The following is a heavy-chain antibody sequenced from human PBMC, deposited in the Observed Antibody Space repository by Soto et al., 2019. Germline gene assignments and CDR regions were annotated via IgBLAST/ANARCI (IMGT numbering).Heavy chain of an antibody. V-gene: IGHV3-23*01. J-gene: IGHJ4*02. CDR2: ISASGGST. Sequence: GGSLRLSCAASGFTFTSYAMSWVRQAPGKGLEWVSSISASGGSTYYADSVKGRFTLSRDNSRNTLYLQMNSLRAEDTAVYYCAKAPTTVITPLDYWGQGTLVTVSS. D-gene: IGHD4-17*01. CDR3: AKAPTTVITPLDY. CDR1: GFTFTSYA.